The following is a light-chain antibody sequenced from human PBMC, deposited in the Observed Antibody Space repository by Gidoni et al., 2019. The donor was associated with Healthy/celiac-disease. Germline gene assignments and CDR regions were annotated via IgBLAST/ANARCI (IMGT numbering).Light chain of an antibody. CDR3: QQYGSSPRLT. V-gene: IGKV3-20*01. CDR1: QSVSSSY. J-gene: IGKJ4*01. Sequence: EIVLTQSPGTLSLSPGERATLSCRASQSVSSSYLAWYQQKPGQAPRLLPYGASSRATGIPDRFSGSGSGTDFTLTISRLEPEDFAVYYCQQYGSSPRLTFGGGTKVEIK. CDR2: GAS.